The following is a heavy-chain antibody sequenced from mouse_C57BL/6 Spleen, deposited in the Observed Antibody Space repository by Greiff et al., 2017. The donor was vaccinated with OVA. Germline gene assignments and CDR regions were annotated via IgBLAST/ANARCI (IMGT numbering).Heavy chain of an antibody. Sequence: QVQLQQPGAELVRPGTSVKLSCKASGYTFTSYWMHWVKQRPGQGLEWIGVIDPSDSYTNYNQKFKGKATLTVDTSSSTAYMQLSSLTSEDSAVYYCARERGLDYWGQGTTLTVSS. CDR1: GYTFTSYW. CDR2: IDPSDSYT. J-gene: IGHJ2*01. V-gene: IGHV1-59*01. CDR3: ARERGLDY.